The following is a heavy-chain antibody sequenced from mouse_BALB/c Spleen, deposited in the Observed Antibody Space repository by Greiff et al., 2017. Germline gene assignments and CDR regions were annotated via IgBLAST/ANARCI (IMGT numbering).Heavy chain of an antibody. CDR3: ARSMITTRAWFAY. D-gene: IGHD2-4*01. J-gene: IGHJ3*01. Sequence: VHLVESGPGLVAPSQSLSITCTVSGFSLTSYGVHWVRQPPGKGLEWLGVIWAGGSTNYNSALMSRLSISKDNSKSQVFLKMNSLQTDDTAMYYCARSMITTRAWFAYWGQGTLVTVSA. CDR1: GFSLTSYG. CDR2: IWAGGST. V-gene: IGHV2-9*02.